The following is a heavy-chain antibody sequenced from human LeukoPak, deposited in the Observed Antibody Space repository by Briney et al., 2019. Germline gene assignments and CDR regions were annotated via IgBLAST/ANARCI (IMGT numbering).Heavy chain of an antibody. D-gene: IGHD3-10*01. V-gene: IGHV3-23*01. J-gene: IGHJ4*02. Sequence: SGGSLRLSCAASGSTFGSYAMSWVRQAPGKGLEWVSAISGSGGATYHADSVKGRFTISRDNSKNTLYLQMNSLRAEDTAVYYCAKAGSGGFVPRYYFDYWGQGTLVTVSS. CDR2: ISGSGGAT. CDR3: AKAGSGGFVPRYYFDY. CDR1: GSTFGSYA.